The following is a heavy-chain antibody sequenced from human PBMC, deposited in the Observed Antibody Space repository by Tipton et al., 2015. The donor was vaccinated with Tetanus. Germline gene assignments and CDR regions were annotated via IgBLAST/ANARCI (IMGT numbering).Heavy chain of an antibody. CDR2: ISGSGGST. V-gene: IGHV3-23*01. CDR1: GFTFSSYA. D-gene: IGHD3-22*01. CDR3: AKDGRGYYYDSSEGAFDI. Sequence: SLRLSCAASGFTFSSYAMSWVRQAPGKGLEWVSAISGSGGSTYYADSVKGRFTISRDNSKNTLYLQMNSLRAEDTAVYCCAKDGRGYYYDSSEGAFDIWGQGTMVTVSS. J-gene: IGHJ3*02.